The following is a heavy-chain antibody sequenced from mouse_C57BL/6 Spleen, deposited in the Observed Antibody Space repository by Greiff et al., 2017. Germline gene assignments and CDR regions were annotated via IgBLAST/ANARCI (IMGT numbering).Heavy chain of an antibody. CDR2: ISDGGSYT. Sequence: EVQGVESGGGLVKPGGSLKLSCAASGFTFSSYAMSWVRQTPEKRLEWVATISDGGSYTYYPDNVKGRFTISRDNAKNNLYLQMSHLKSEDTAMYYCARDPGITTADYFDYWGQGTTLTVSS. D-gene: IGHD1-2*01. V-gene: IGHV5-4*01. J-gene: IGHJ2*01. CDR1: GFTFSSYA. CDR3: ARDPGITTADYFDY.